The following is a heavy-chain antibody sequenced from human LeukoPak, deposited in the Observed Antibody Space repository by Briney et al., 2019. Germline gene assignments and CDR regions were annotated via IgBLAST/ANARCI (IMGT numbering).Heavy chain of an antibody. V-gene: IGHV3-21*04. CDR1: AFSFSNYN. CDR3: AKDASGYYVGYYFDY. J-gene: IGHJ4*02. D-gene: IGHD3-22*01. Sequence: PGGSLRLSCAASAFSFSNYNMNWVRQAPGKGLEWVSSITSSGSYIYYADSVKGRFTISRDNSKNTLYLQMNSLRAEDTAVYYCAKDASGYYVGYYFDYWGQGTLVTVSS. CDR2: ITSSGSYI.